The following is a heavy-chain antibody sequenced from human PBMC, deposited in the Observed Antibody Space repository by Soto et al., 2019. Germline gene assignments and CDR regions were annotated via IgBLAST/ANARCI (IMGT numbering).Heavy chain of an antibody. V-gene: IGHV4-59*01. CDR2: IYYSGST. CDR3: ARADIVLVPAASSYHYYVMDV. D-gene: IGHD2-2*01. CDR1: GGSISSYY. Sequence: SETLSLTCTVSGGSISSYYWSWIRQPPGKGLEWIGYIYYSGSTNYNPSLKSRVTISVDTSKNQFSLKLSSVTAADTAVYYCARADIVLVPAASSYHYYVMDVWGQGTTVTVSS. J-gene: IGHJ6*02.